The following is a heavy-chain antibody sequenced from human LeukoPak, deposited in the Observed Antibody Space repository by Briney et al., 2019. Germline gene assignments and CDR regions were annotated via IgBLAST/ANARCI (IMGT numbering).Heavy chain of an antibody. CDR1: GGSFSGYY. Sequence: SETLSLTCAVYGGSFSGYYWGWIRQPPGKGLEWIGSIYYSGSTYYNPSLKSRVTISVDTSKNQFSLKLSSVTAADTAVYYCARGLRFLEWFGNWFDPWGQGTLVTVSS. CDR2: IYYSGST. J-gene: IGHJ5*02. D-gene: IGHD3-3*01. V-gene: IGHV4-34*01. CDR3: ARGLRFLEWFGNWFDP.